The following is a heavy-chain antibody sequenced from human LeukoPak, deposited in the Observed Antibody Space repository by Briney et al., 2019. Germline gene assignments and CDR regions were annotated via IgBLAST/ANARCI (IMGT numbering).Heavy chain of an antibody. J-gene: IGHJ4*02. V-gene: IGHV4-39*01. CDR2: IYYSGST. CDR1: GDSISSGDYY. D-gene: IGHD1-1*01. CDR3: ARQPNWTYYFDY. Sequence: PSETLSLTCTVSGDSISSGDYYWGWIRQPPGKGLEWIGSIYYSGSTYYNPSLKSRVTISVDTSKNQFPLKLSSVTAADTAVYYCARQPNWTYYFDYWGQGTLVTVSS.